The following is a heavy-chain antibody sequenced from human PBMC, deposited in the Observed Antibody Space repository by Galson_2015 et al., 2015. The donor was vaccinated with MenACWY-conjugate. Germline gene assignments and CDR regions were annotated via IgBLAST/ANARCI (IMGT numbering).Heavy chain of an antibody. CDR1: GGSISINYW. Sequence: ETLSLTCAVSGGSISINYWWTWVRQPPGKGLEWIGEIYHSGSTNYNPSLKSRLTVSVDKSKNQFSLKLSSVTAADTAVYYCARGNYYASGTYYKSANFDYWGQGSLVTVSS. CDR2: IYHSGST. J-gene: IGHJ4*02. D-gene: IGHD3-10*01. CDR3: ARGNYYASGTYYKSANFDY. V-gene: IGHV4-4*02.